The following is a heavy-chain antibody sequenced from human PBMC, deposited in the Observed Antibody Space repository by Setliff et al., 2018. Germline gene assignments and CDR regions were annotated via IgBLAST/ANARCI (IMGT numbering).Heavy chain of an antibody. CDR2: IRNDGATT. CDR1: GFTFSSYA. D-gene: IGHD3-22*01. J-gene: IGHJ4*02. CDR3: TTDQVVVVDY. Sequence: PGGSLRLSCAASGFTFSSYAMSWVRQAPGKGLEWLSNIRNDGATTSYADSVKGRFTISRDNVKNSLFLQMNSLKTEDTAVYYCTTDQVVVVDYWGQGTLVTVSS. V-gene: IGHV3-48*01.